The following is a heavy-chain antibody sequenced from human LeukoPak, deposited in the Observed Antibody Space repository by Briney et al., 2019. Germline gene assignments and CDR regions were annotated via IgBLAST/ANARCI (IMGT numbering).Heavy chain of an antibody. Sequence: PSETLSLTCAVYGGSFSGYYWSWIRQPPGKGLEWIGEINHSGGTNYNPSLKSRVTISVDTSKNQFSLKLSSVTAADTAVYYCARGNYIITIFGVVIAYFDYWGQGTLVTVSS. D-gene: IGHD3-3*01. J-gene: IGHJ4*02. CDR1: GGSFSGYY. CDR3: ARGNYIITIFGVVIAYFDY. CDR2: INHSGGT. V-gene: IGHV4-34*01.